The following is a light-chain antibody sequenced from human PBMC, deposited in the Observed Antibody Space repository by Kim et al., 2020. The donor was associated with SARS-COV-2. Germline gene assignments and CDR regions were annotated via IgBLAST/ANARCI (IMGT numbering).Light chain of an antibody. J-gene: IGKJ4*01. CDR2: ATS. CDR3: QHYDIWPPS. V-gene: IGKV3-15*01. CDR1: QSISNH. Sequence: ERVMTQSPGTLSVSLGERATLSCRASQSISNHLAWYQQKRGQAPRLLIYATSTRATDVPARFIGSGSGTEFTLTITSLQSEDFAVYYCQHYDIWPPSFGGGTKVDIK.